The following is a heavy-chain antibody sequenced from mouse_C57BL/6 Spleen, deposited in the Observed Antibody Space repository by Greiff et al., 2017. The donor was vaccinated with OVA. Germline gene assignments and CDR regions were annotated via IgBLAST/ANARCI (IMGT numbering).Heavy chain of an antibody. V-gene: IGHV7-3*01. CDR1: GFTFTDYY. J-gene: IGHJ1*03. Sequence: EVMLVESGGGLVQPGGSLSLSCAASGFTFTDYYMSWVRQPPGKALEWLGFIRNKANGYTTEYSASVKGRFTISRDNSQSILYLQMNALRAEDSATYYCARTRGLGNWYFDVWGTGTTVTVSS. CDR3: ARTRGLGNWYFDV. D-gene: IGHD4-1*01. CDR2: IRNKANGYTT.